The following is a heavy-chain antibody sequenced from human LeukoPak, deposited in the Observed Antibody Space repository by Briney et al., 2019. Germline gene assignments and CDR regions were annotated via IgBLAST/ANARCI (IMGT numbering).Heavy chain of an antibody. D-gene: IGHD2-15*01. CDR1: GFTFSIYG. J-gene: IGHJ4*02. V-gene: IGHV3-30*18. CDR3: AKDMIGGYCSGGSCYRPPSI. Sequence: GGSLRLSCAASGFTFSIYGMHWVRQAPGKGLEWVAVISYDAVNKYYADSVKGRFTISRDNSKNTLYLQMNSLRAEDTAVYYCAKDMIGGYCSGGSCYRPPSIWGQGTLVTVSS. CDR2: ISYDAVNK.